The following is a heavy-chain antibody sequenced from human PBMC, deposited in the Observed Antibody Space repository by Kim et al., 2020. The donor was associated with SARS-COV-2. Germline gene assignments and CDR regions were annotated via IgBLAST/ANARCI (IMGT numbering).Heavy chain of an antibody. D-gene: IGHD2-8*01. Sequence: NYSPSLESRGTISVDASKNQFSLKLSSVTAADTAGYFWAREVLGDGDYFDYWGQGTLVTVSS. J-gene: IGHJ4*02. CDR3: AREVLGDGDYFDY. V-gene: IGHV4-4*08.